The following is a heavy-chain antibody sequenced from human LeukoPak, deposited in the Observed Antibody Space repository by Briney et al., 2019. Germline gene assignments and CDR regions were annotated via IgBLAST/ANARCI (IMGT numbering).Heavy chain of an antibody. CDR1: GYTLTELS. D-gene: IGHD1-26*01. J-gene: IGHJ4*02. Sequence: GASVKVSCKVSGYTLTELSMHWVRQAPGKGLEWVGGFDPEDGETIYAQKFQGRVTMTEDTSTDTAYMELSSLRSEDTAVYYCATSWGSGSYYFDYWGQGTLVTVSS. CDR2: FDPEDGET. CDR3: ATSWGSGSYYFDY. V-gene: IGHV1-24*01.